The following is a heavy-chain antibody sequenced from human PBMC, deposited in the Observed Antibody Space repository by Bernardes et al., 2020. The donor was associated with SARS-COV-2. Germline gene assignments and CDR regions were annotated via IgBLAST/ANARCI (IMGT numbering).Heavy chain of an antibody. V-gene: IGHV4-34*01. D-gene: IGHD2-15*01. Sequence: SETLSLTCAVYGGSFSGYYWNWIRQPPGKGLEWIGEINHSGSTNYNPSLKSRVTISVDTSKNQFSLKLSSVTAADTAVYYCARGEDTLGPILLDYWDQGTLVTVSS. CDR1: GGSFSGYY. CDR3: ARGEDTLGPILLDY. CDR2: INHSGST. J-gene: IGHJ4*02.